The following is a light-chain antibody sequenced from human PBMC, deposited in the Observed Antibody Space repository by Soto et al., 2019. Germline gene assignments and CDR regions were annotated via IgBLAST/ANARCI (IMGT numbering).Light chain of an antibody. CDR1: SSNIGSNY. J-gene: IGLJ3*02. V-gene: IGLV1-51*01. Sequence: QSVLTQPPSVSAAPGQRVAISCSGGSSNIGSNYLSWYQQFPGTAPRLLIYDNNNRPSGIPDRFSGSKSGTSATLGITGLQSGDEADYYCGSWDSSLSGGRAVFGGGTKVTVL. CDR2: DNN. CDR3: GSWDSSLSGGRAV.